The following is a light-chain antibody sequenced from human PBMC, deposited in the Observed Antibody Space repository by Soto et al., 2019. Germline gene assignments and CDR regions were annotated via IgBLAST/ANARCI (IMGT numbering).Light chain of an antibody. CDR1: QRVSSY. J-gene: IGKJ2*01. CDR3: QQHGSSPRT. CDR2: GAS. V-gene: IGKV3-20*01. Sequence: EIVLTQSPGTLSLSPGERATLSCRASQRVSSYLGWYQQLPGQAPRLLIYGASSRAAGIPDRFSGSGSGTDFTLTNSRLQPEDLAVYYCQQHGSSPRTVGQGTKLAIK.